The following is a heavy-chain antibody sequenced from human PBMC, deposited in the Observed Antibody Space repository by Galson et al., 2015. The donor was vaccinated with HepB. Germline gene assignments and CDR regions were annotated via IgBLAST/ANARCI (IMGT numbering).Heavy chain of an antibody. CDR1: GGTSSTYS. D-gene: IGHD6-13*01. CDR2: ITPLFSRA. V-gene: IGHV1-69*13. CDR3: AREGIAAVTNPMDY. J-gene: IGHJ4*02. Sequence: SVKVSCKAFGGTSSTYSINWVRQAPGQGLEWMGGITPLFSRAKYAQKFQGRVTITADESTSTAYMELRSLRSEDTAVYYCAREGIAAVTNPMDYWGQGTLVTVSS.